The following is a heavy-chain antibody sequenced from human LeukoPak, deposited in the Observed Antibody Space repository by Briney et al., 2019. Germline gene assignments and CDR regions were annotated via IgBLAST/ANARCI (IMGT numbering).Heavy chain of an antibody. Sequence: SETLSLTCAVYGGSFSGYYWSWIRQPPGKGLEWIGEINHSGSTNYNPSLKSRVTISVDTSKNQFSLKLSSVTAADTAVYYCAGDVVVPAAVDWSDPWGQGTLVTVSS. V-gene: IGHV4-34*01. CDR3: AGDVVVPAAVDWSDP. CDR1: GGSFSGYY. D-gene: IGHD2-2*01. CDR2: INHSGST. J-gene: IGHJ5*02.